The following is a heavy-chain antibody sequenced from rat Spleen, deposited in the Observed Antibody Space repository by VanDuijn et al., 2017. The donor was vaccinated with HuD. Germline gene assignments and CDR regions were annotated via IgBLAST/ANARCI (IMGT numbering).Heavy chain of an antibody. CDR1: GFTFSDYN. CDR2: ISPSGGST. Sequence: EVQLVESGGGLVQPGRSLKLSCAASGFTFSDYNMAWVRQAPTKGLEWVASISPSGGSTSYRDSVKGRFTISRDNAKITLYLQMDSLRSEDTATYYCARRHYGGYGFDYWGQGVMVTVSS. V-gene: IGHV5-25*01. D-gene: IGHD1-11*01. CDR3: ARRHYGGYGFDY. J-gene: IGHJ2*01.